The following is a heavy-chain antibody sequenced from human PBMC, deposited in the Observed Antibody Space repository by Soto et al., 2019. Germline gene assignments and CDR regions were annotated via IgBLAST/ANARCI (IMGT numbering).Heavy chain of an antibody. J-gene: IGHJ4*02. CDR2: TYCRSNWRH. Sequence: SQTLSLTCAISGDSVSSNTAAWNWIRSSPSRGLEWLGRTYCRSNWRHDYAVSVKSRITVDPDTCKNHFSLQLNSVTPDDTAVYYCARGVAGSGFDLWGQGTLVTGSS. CDR3: ARGVAGSGFDL. CDR1: GDSVSSNTAA. V-gene: IGHV6-1*01. D-gene: IGHD6-19*01.